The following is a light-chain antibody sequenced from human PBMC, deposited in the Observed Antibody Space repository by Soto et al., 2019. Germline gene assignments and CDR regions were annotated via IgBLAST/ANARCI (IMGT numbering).Light chain of an antibody. CDR3: QSYDSSLSGSYV. Sequence: QSVLTQPPSASGSPGQSVTISCTGTSSDVGGYNYVSWYQQHPGKAPKLMIYEVSKRPSGVPDRFSGSKSGTSASLAITGLQAEDEADYYCQSYDSSLSGSYVFGTGTKVTVL. J-gene: IGLJ1*01. CDR1: SSDVGGYNY. V-gene: IGLV2-8*01. CDR2: EVS.